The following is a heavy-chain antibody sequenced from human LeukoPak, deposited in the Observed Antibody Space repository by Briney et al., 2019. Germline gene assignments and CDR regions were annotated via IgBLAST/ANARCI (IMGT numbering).Heavy chain of an antibody. D-gene: IGHD3-16*01. Sequence: PGRSLRLSCAASGVTFSSYAIHWGREAPGKGLEWVAVISYDGNNKYYSDSMKGRFTISRDNSKNTLYLQMASLRSEDTAVYYCARKGGLTGDFDYWGQGTLVTVSS. J-gene: IGHJ4*02. CDR1: GVTFSSYA. V-gene: IGHV3-30-3*01. CDR3: ARKGGLTGDFDY. CDR2: ISYDGNNK.